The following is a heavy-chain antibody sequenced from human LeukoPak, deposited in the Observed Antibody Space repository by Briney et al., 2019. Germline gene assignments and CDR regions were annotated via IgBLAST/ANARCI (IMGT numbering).Heavy chain of an antibody. J-gene: IGHJ4*02. Sequence: SETLSLTCAVYGGSFSGYYRSWIRQPPGKGLEWIGEINHSGSTNYNPSLKSRVTISVDTSKNQFSLKLSSVTAADTAVYYCARGKSYGSGSYDYWGQGTLVTVSS. CDR2: INHSGST. D-gene: IGHD3-10*01. V-gene: IGHV4-34*01. CDR3: ARGKSYGSGSYDY. CDR1: GGSFSGYY.